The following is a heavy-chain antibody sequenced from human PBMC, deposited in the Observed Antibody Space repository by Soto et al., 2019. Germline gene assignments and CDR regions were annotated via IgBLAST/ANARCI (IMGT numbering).Heavy chain of an antibody. V-gene: IGHV1-69*13. CDR3: ARAWEIVVVPASLGGNYYYGMDV. CDR2: IVPIFGTA. CDR1: GGTFSSYA. Sequence: EASVKVSCKASGGTFSSYAISWVRQAPGQGLEWMGGIVPIFGTANYAQKFQGRVTITADESTSTAYMELSSLRSEDTAVYYCARAWEIVVVPASLGGNYYYGMDVWGQGTTVTVSS. D-gene: IGHD2-2*01. J-gene: IGHJ6*02.